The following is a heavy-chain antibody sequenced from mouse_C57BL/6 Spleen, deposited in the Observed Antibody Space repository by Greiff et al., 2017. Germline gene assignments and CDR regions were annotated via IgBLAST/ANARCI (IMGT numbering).Heavy chain of an antibody. Sequence: ESGAELVKPGASVKISCKASGYAFSSYWMNWVKQRPGKGLEWIGQIYPGDGDTNYNGKFKGKATLTADKSSSTAYMQLSSLTSEDSAVYFCARSRDYAMDYWGQGTSVTVSS. V-gene: IGHV1-80*01. J-gene: IGHJ4*01. CDR3: ARSRDYAMDY. CDR2: IYPGDGDT. CDR1: GYAFSSYW.